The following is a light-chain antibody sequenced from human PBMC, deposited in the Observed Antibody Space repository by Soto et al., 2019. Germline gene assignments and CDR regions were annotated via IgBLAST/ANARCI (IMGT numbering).Light chain of an antibody. V-gene: IGKV1-39*01. CDR3: QQCYSTPHT. J-gene: IGKJ4*01. Sequence: DIQMTQSPATLSSSPGDVATITFSASQRIITWLAWYQQKPGKAPKLLIYAASSLQSGVPSRFSGSGSGTDFTLTISSLQPEDFATYYCQQCYSTPHTFGEGTKVDIK. CDR1: QRIITW. CDR2: AAS.